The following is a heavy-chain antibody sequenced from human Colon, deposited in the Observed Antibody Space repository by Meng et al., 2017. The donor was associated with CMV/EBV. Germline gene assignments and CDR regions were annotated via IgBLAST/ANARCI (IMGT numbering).Heavy chain of an antibody. Sequence: ETLSLTCTVSGYYIRSGYLWGWIRQPPGKGLEWVSVIYSGGSTYYADSVKGRFTISRDNSKNTLYLQMNGLRAEDTAVYYCARDCRCVFRGSGWYEPIDWGQGTLVTVSS. J-gene: IGHJ4*02. CDR2: IYSGGST. V-gene: IGHV3-53*01. CDR3: ARDCRCVFRGSGWYEPID. D-gene: IGHD6-19*01. CDR1: GYYIRSGY.